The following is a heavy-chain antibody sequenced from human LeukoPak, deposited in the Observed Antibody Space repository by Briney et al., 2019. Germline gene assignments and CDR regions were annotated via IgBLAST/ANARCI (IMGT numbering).Heavy chain of an antibody. Sequence: SVKVSCKASGGTFSSYAISWVRQAPGQGLEWMGGIIPIFGTANYAQKFQGRVTITTDESTSTAYMELSSLRSEDTAVYYCARGKVEMATAGNWFDPCGQGTLVTVSS. CDR3: ARGKVEMATAGNWFDP. V-gene: IGHV1-69*05. D-gene: IGHD5-24*01. CDR2: IIPIFGTA. J-gene: IGHJ5*02. CDR1: GGTFSSYA.